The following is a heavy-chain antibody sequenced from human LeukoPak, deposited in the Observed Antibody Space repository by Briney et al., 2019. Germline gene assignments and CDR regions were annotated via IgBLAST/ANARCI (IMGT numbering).Heavy chain of an antibody. Sequence: SQTLSLTCAVSGGSISSGGYSWSWIRRPPGKGLEWIGYIYHSGSTNYNPSLKSRVTISVDTSKNQFSLKLSSVTAADTAVYYCARGGRYYDYVWGSYRYAYLDYWGQGTLVTVSS. J-gene: IGHJ4*02. D-gene: IGHD3-16*02. CDR3: ARGGRYYDYVWGSYRYAYLDY. V-gene: IGHV4-30-2*01. CDR2: IYHSGST. CDR1: GGSISSGGYS.